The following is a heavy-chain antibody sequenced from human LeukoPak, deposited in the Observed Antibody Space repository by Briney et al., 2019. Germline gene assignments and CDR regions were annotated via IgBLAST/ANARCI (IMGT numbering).Heavy chain of an antibody. J-gene: IGHJ4*02. CDR1: GYTFTSYG. Sequence: ASVKVSCKASGYTFTSYGISWVRQAPGQGLEWMGWISAYNGNTNYAQKLQGRVTMTTDTSTGTAYMELRSLRSDDTAVYYCARGGDYYDSSGYFLLFDYWGQGTLVTVSS. CDR2: ISAYNGNT. D-gene: IGHD3-22*01. V-gene: IGHV1-18*01. CDR3: ARGGDYYDSSGYFLLFDY.